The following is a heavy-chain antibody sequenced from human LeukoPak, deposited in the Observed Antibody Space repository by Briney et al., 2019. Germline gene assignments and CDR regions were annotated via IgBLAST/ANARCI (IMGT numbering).Heavy chain of an antibody. Sequence: SETLSLTCAVYGGSFSGYYWSWIRQPPGKGLEWIGRIYTSGSTNYNPSLKSRVTISVDTSKNQFSLKLSSVTAADTAVYYCARARRGYYGSGRIYYYYYMDVWGKGTTVTISS. CDR2: IYTSGST. V-gene: IGHV4-4*08. CDR1: GGSFSGYY. CDR3: ARARRGYYGSGRIYYYYYMDV. J-gene: IGHJ6*03. D-gene: IGHD3-10*01.